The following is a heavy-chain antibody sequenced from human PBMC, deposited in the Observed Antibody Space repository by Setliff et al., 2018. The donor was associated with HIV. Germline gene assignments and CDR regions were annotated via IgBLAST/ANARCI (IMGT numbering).Heavy chain of an antibody. J-gene: IGHJ5*02. V-gene: IGHV4-34*01. CDR1: GGSLSGYY. Sequence: SETLSLTCAVYGGSLSGYYWTWIRQPPGKGLEWIGEINHSGSTNYNPSLKSRVTISIDTSKNQFSLKLSSVTAADTAMYYCARGRMATVLIRDWIDPWGQGSLVTVS. D-gene: IGHD4-4*01. CDR2: INHSGST. CDR3: ARGRMATVLIRDWIDP.